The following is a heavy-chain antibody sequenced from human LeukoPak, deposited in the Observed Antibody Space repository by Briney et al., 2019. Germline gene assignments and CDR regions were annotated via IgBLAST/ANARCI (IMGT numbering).Heavy chain of an antibody. V-gene: IGHV3-21*01. CDR1: GFIFDTYA. CDR3: ARDQFIHAFDI. CDR2: ISKSGRDI. J-gene: IGHJ3*02. D-gene: IGHD5-24*01. Sequence: GGSLRLSCAASGFIFDTYAMNWVRQAPGKGLEWVSSISKSGRDIYYADSVRGRFTISRDNARDSLYLQMNSLRAEDTAVYYCARDQFIHAFDIWGQGTLVTVSS.